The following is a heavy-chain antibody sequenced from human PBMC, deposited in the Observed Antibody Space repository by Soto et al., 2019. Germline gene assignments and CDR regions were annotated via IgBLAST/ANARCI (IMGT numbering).Heavy chain of an antibody. CDR3: ARDKGGWSPYNWFDP. D-gene: IGHD6-19*01. J-gene: IGHJ5*02. CDR2: IYYSGST. V-gene: IGHV4-59*01. Sequence: SETLSLTCTVSGGSISSYYWSWIRQPPGKGLEWIGYIYYSGSTNYNPSLKSRVTISVDTSKNQFSLKLSSVTAADTAVYYCARDKGGWSPYNWFDPWGQGTLVTVSS. CDR1: GGSISSYY.